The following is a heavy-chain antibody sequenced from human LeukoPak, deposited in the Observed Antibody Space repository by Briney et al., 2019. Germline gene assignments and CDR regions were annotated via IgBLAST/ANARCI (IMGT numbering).Heavy chain of an antibody. J-gene: IGHJ4*02. CDR3: ARGPLTPWDFDY. CDR2: IYYSGST. D-gene: IGHD3-9*01. CDR1: GGSISSYN. Sequence: SESLSLTCADSGGSISSYNWSWSRQPPGKGRGRIGYIYYSGSTNYTPSLKRRFTISIDTSKNQFSLKLSSVTAADTAVYYCARGPLTPWDFDYWGQGTLVTVSS. V-gene: IGHV4-59*01.